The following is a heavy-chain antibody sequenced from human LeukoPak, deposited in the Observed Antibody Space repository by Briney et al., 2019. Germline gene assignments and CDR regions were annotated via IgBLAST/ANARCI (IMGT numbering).Heavy chain of an antibody. CDR2: IIPIFGTA. CDR3: AKGTSPTERYFDWFYYYYMDV. J-gene: IGHJ6*03. V-gene: IGHV1-69*05. CDR1: GGTFSSYA. D-gene: IGHD3-9*01. Sequence: GASVKVSCKASGGTFSSYAISWVRQAPGQGLEWMGGIIPIFGTANYAQKFQGRVTITTDESTSTAYMELSSLRSEDTAVYYCAKGTSPTERYFDWFYYYYMDVWGKGTTVTVSS.